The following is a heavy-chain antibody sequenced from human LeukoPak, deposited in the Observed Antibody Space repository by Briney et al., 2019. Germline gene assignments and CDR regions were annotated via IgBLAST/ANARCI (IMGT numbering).Heavy chain of an antibody. CDR3: ARSGSSSGQQLVGDFDY. CDR1: GFTFGDYA. Sequence: PGGSLRLSCTASGFTFGDYAMSWFRQHPGKGLEWIGYIYYSGSTNYNPSLKSRVTISVDTSKNQFSLKLSSVTAADTAVYYCARSGSSSGQQLVGDFDYWGQGTLVTVSS. J-gene: IGHJ4*02. D-gene: IGHD6-13*01. V-gene: IGHV4-59*08. CDR2: IYYSGST.